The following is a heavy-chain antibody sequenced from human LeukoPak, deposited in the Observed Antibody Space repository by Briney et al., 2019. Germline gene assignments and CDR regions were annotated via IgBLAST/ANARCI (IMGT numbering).Heavy chain of an antibody. V-gene: IGHV3-23*01. CDR2: ISSSGDIT. D-gene: IGHD1-26*01. CDR3: AKKVGGIYAFDI. J-gene: IGHJ3*02. Sequence: GGSLSLSCAASGFTFSSYAMSWVRQVPGKGLEWVSIISSSGDITYYADSVKGRFTISRDNSKNTLFLQMNSLRAEDTALYYCAKKVGGIYAFDIWGQGTMVTVSS. CDR1: GFTFSSYA.